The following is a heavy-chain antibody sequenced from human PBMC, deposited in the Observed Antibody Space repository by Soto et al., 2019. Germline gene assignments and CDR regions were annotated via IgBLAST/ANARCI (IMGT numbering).Heavy chain of an antibody. CDR2: IYYSGST. J-gene: IGHJ4*02. D-gene: IGHD2-15*01. Sequence: SETLSLTCTVSGGSISSYYWSWIRQPPGKGLEWIGYIYYSGSTNYNPSLKSRVTISVDTSKNLFSLKLGSVTAADTAVYYCARGGGSPDYWGQGTLVTVSS. CDR3: ARGGGSPDY. V-gene: IGHV4-59*01. CDR1: GGSISSYY.